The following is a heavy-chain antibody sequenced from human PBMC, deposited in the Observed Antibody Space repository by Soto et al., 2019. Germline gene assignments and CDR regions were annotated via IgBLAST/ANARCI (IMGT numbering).Heavy chain of an antibody. V-gene: IGHV3-64D*06. CDR3: VKDRYVDY. J-gene: IGHJ4*02. CDR2: ISSEGATT. Sequence: GGSLRLSCSVSGFIFSSYAMHWVRQAPGKGLEYVASISSEGATTYYADSVKGRFIISRDNSKNTLYLQMSSLRAEDTAIYYCVKDRYVDYWGQGILVTVSS. CDR1: GFIFSSYA.